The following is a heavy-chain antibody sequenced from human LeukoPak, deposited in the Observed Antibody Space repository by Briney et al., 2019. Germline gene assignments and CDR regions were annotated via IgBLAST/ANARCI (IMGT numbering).Heavy chain of an antibody. D-gene: IGHD4-23*01. J-gene: IGHJ6*02. CDR1: GGSISSGGYY. CDR2: IYYSGST. CDR3: ARENGGNSVFYYGMDV. V-gene: IGHV4-31*03. Sequence: SETLSLTCTVSGGSISSGGYYWSWIRQHPGKGLEWIGYIYYSGSTYYNPSLKGRVTISVDTSKNQFSLKLSSVTAADTAVYYCARENGGNSVFYYGMDVWGQGTTVTVSS.